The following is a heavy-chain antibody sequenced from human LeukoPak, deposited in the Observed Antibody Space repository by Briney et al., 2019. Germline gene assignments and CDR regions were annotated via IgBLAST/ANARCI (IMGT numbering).Heavy chain of an antibody. D-gene: IGHD3-16*02. V-gene: IGHV3-21*01. Sequence: PGGSLRLSCVASGFTFSSYAMHWVRQAPGKGLEWVSSISSSSSYIYYADSVKGRFTISRDNAKNSLYLQMNSLRAEDTAVYYCARGYDYVWGSYRSSAFDYWGQGTLVTVSS. J-gene: IGHJ4*02. CDR2: ISSSSSYI. CDR1: GFTFSSYA. CDR3: ARGYDYVWGSYRSSAFDY.